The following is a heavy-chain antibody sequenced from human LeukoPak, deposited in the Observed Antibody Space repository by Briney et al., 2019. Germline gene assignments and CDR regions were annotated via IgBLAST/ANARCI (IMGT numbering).Heavy chain of an antibody. D-gene: IGHD1-26*01. CDR1: GGSLSSYY. V-gene: IGHV4-59*01. Sequence: SETLSLTCTVSGGSLSSYYWSWIRQPPGKGLEWIGYIYYSGSTNYNPSLKSRVTISVHTSKNQFSLKLSSVTAADTAVYYCARAVIGSTDAFDIWGQGTMVTVSS. CDR2: IYYSGST. CDR3: ARAVIGSTDAFDI. J-gene: IGHJ3*02.